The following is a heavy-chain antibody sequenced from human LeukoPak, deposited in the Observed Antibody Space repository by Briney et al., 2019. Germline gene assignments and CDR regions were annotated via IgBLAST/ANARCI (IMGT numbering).Heavy chain of an antibody. Sequence: GGSLRLSCAASGFTFSSYAMSWVRQAPGKGLKWVSTINDNGDGTYYADSVKGRFTISRDNSKNTLYLQMNSLRAEDTAVYYCAKGGDFWSGYYSYFDYWGQGTLVTVSS. D-gene: IGHD3-3*01. CDR3: AKGGDFWSGYYSYFDY. CDR1: GFTFSSYA. V-gene: IGHV3-23*01. CDR2: INDNGDGT. J-gene: IGHJ4*02.